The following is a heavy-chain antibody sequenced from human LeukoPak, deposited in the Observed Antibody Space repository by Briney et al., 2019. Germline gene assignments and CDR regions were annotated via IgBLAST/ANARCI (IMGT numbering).Heavy chain of an antibody. CDR3: ARSYDSSGYLDY. D-gene: IGHD3-22*01. J-gene: IGHJ4*02. Sequence: SETLSLTCTVSGGSISSYYWSWIRQPPGKGLEWVGYIYYSGSTNYNPSLKSRVTISVDTSKNQFSLKLSSVTAADTAVYYCARSYDSSGYLDYWGQGTLVTVSS. V-gene: IGHV4-59*01. CDR1: GGSISSYY. CDR2: IYYSGST.